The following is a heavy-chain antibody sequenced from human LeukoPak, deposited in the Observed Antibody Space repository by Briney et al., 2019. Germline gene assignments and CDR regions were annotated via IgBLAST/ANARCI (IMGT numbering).Heavy chain of an antibody. D-gene: IGHD5-12*01. J-gene: IGHJ4*02. CDR2: IYHSGST. CDR1: GGSISSGGYS. V-gene: IGHV4-30-2*01. CDR3: ARGDHGYSGYDRYYFDY. Sequence: PSETLSLTCAVSGGSISSGGYSWSWIRQPPGKGLEWIGYIYHSGSTYYNPSLKSRVTISVDRSKNQFSLKLSSVTAADTAVYYCARGDHGYSGYDRYYFDYWGQGTLVTVSS.